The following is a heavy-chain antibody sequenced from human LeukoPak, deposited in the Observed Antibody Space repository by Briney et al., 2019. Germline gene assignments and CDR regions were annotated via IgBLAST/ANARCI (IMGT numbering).Heavy chain of an antibody. CDR2: ISWNSGSI. V-gene: IGHV3-9*01. D-gene: IGHD3-10*01. Sequence: PGRSLRLSCAASGFTFADYAMHWVRQAPGKGLEWVSGISWNSGSIGCADSVKGRFTISRDNAKNSLYLQMNSLRAEDTALYYCAKEYYYGSGSYSPLDYWGQGTLVTVSS. CDR1: GFTFADYA. J-gene: IGHJ4*02. CDR3: AKEYYYGSGSYSPLDY.